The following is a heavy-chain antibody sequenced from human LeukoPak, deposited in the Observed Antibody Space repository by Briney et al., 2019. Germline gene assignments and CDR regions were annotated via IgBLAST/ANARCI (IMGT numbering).Heavy chain of an antibody. CDR1: GFTFSSYA. CDR3: ARGYCSGGSCYSVFWFDP. V-gene: IGHV3-23*01. D-gene: IGHD2-15*01. Sequence: GVSLRLSCAASGFTFSSYAMNWVRQAPGKGLEWVSTIIGSGGFTYYADSVKGRFTISRDNSKNTLYLQMNSLRAEDTAVYYCARGYCSGGSCYSVFWFDPWGQGTLVTVSS. CDR2: IIGSGGFT. J-gene: IGHJ5*02.